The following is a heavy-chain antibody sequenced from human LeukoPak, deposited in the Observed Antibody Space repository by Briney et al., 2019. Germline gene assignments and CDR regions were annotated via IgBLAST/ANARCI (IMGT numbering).Heavy chain of an antibody. CDR1: GFTFSNYA. D-gene: IGHD3-22*01. V-gene: IGHV3-23*01. Sequence: GRSLRLSCAASGFTFSNYAMSWVRQAPGKGLEWVSGISGSGDSTYYGDSVKGRFTISRDNSKNTLYMQMNSLRDEDTAVYYCAIMHGYYDGSGYWVQWGQGTLVTVSS. CDR2: ISGSGDST. CDR3: AIMHGYYDGSGYWVQ. J-gene: IGHJ1*01.